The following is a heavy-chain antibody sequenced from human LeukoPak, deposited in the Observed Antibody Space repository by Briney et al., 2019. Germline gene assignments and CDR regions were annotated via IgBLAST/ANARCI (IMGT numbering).Heavy chain of an antibody. CDR2: IYYSGST. V-gene: IGHV4-59*01. Sequence: PSETLSLTCTVSGGSINSYYWSWIRQTPGKGLEWIGYIYYSGSTSYTPTLKSRVTISLDTSKNQFSLKLSFVTAADTAVYYCARDPHSSGWPSGYWGQGTLVTVSS. CDR1: GGSINSYY. CDR3: ARDPHSSGWPSGY. J-gene: IGHJ4*02. D-gene: IGHD6-19*01.